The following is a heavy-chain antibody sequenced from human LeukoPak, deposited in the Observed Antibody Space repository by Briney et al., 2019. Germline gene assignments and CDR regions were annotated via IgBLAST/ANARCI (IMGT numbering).Heavy chain of an antibody. CDR1: GYSFTNYR. V-gene: IGHV5-51*01. CDR2: IYPGDSDT. CDR3: ARHHYSGLYNWFDP. D-gene: IGHD1-26*01. J-gene: IGHJ5*02. Sequence: GESLKISCKGSGYSFTNYRLAWVRQMPGEGLEWMGIIYPGDSDTRYNPSFQGQVTISADKSISTAYLEWSGLKASDTAMYYCARHHYSGLYNWFDPWGQGTLVTVSS.